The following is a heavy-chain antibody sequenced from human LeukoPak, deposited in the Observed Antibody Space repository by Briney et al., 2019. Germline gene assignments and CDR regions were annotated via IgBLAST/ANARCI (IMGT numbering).Heavy chain of an antibody. CDR1: GGTFSSYA. Sequence: SVKVSCKASGGTFSSYAISWVRQAPGQGLEWMGGIISIFGTANYAQKFQGRVTITADKSTSTAYMELSSLRSEDTAVYYCARDPSYYGSGSYPPPVYGMDVWGKGTTVTVS. CDR3: ARDPSYYGSGSYPPPVYGMDV. CDR2: IISIFGTA. V-gene: IGHV1-69*06. J-gene: IGHJ6*04. D-gene: IGHD3-10*01.